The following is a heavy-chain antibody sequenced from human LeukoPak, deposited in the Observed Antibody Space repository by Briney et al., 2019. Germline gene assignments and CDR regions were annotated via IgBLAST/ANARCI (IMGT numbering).Heavy chain of an antibody. CDR2: ISGSGGST. D-gene: IGHD2-15*01. CDR1: GFTFSSYG. CDR3: AKDSGGIVVVISYYFDY. Sequence: GGSLRLSCAASGFTFSSYGMSWVRQAPGKRLEWVSAISGSGGSTYYADSVKGRFTISRDNSKNTLYLQMNSLRAEDTAVYYCAKDSGGIVVVISYYFDYWGQGTLVTVSS. J-gene: IGHJ4*02. V-gene: IGHV3-23*01.